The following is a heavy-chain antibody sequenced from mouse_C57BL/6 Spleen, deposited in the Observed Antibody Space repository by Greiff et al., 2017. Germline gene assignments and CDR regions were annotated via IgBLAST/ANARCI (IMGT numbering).Heavy chain of an antibody. V-gene: IGHV1-50*01. D-gene: IGHD1-1*01. CDR3: ASRYYGSSYGYFDV. J-gene: IGHJ1*03. Sequence: QVQLQQPGAELVKPGASVKLSCKASGYTFTSYWMQWVKQRPGQGLEWIGEIDPSDSYTNYNQKFKGKATLTVDTSSSTAYMQLSSLTSEDSAVYYCASRYYGSSYGYFDVWGTGTTVTVSS. CDR2: IDPSDSYT. CDR1: GYTFTSYW.